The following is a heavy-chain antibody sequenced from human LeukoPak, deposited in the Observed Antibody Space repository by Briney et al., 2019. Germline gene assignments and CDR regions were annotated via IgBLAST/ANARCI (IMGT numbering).Heavy chain of an antibody. CDR3: ARERNTAIVTAFDV. CDR1: RFTFSDYW. V-gene: IGHV3-7*01. Sequence: GGSLRLSCAASRFTFSDYWMSWVRQAPGKGLEWVANTKQDGSEKYYMDSVKGRFTISRDNAKNSLYLQMNSLRVEDTAVYFCARERNTAIVTAFDVWGQGTMVTVSS. CDR2: TKQDGSEK. J-gene: IGHJ3*01. D-gene: IGHD5-18*01.